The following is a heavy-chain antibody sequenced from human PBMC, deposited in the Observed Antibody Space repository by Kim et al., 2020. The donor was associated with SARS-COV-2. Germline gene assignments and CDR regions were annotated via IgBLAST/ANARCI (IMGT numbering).Heavy chain of an antibody. J-gene: IGHJ4*02. CDR1: GGSISSSNW. CDR2: IYHSGST. Sequence: SETLSLTCAVSGGSISSSNWWSWVRQPPGKGLEWIGEIYHSGSTNYNPSLKSRVTISVDKSKNQFSLKLSSVTAADTAVYYCARDGEGDSNSWYAYWGQGTLVTVSS. CDR3: ARDGEGDSNSWYAY. V-gene: IGHV4-4*02. D-gene: IGHD6-13*01.